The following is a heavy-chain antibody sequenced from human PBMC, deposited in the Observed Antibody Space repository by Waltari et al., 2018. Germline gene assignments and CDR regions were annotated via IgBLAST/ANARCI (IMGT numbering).Heavy chain of an antibody. V-gene: IGHV4-61*02. CDR3: ATGGGDYDYYYYYMDV. Sequence: QVQLQESGPGLVQPSPTLSLTCTVSGGSIRSGRSYWSWLRQPAGKGLEWIGRIYTSGSTNYNPSLKSRVTISVDTSKNQFSLKLSSVTAADTAVYYCATGGGDYDYYYYYMDVWGKGTTVTVSS. D-gene: IGHD4-17*01. CDR1: GGSIRSGRSY. J-gene: IGHJ6*03. CDR2: IYTSGST.